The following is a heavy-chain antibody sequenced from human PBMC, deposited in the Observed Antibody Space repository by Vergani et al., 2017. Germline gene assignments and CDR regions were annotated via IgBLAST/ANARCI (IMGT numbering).Heavy chain of an antibody. J-gene: IGHJ4*02. D-gene: IGHD3-22*01. V-gene: IGHV4-39*01. CDR1: GGSISSSSYY. CDR2: IYYSGST. Sequence: QLQLQESGPGLVKPSETLSLTCTVSGGSISSSSYYWGWIRQPPGKGLEWIGSIYYSGSTYYNPSLKSRVTISVDTSKNQFSLKLSSVTAADTAVYYCARGDGIVVVTEYYFDYWGQGTLVTVSS. CDR3: ARGDGIVVVTEYYFDY.